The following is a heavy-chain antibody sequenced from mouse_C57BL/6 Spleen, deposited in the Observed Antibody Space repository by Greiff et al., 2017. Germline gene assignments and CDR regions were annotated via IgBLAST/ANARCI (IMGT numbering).Heavy chain of an antibody. CDR2: IDPSDSYT. CDR1: GYTFTSYW. CDR3: AREGTAVVATSDY. D-gene: IGHD1-1*01. J-gene: IGHJ2*01. V-gene: IGHV1-69*01. Sequence: VQLQQPGAELVMPGASVKLSCKASGYTFTSYWMHWVKQRPGQGLEWIGEIDPSDSYTNYNQKFKGKSTLTVDKSSSTAYMQRSSLTSEDAAVCSCAREGTAVVATSDYWGQGTTLTVSS.